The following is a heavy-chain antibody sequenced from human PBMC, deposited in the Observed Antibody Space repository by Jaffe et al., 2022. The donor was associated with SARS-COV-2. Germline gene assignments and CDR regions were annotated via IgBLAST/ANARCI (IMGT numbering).Heavy chain of an antibody. J-gene: IGHJ6*02. D-gene: IGHD6-13*01. CDR2: IYYGGST. CDR3: ARGKGESWFRSQYGMDV. CDR1: YGSISSSGDY. V-gene: IGHV4-39*02. Sequence: QLQLHESGPGLVKPSETLSLTCTVSYGSISSSGDYWGWLRQPPGKGLEWIGSIYYGGSTYYHPSLKSRVTISVDTSKNHLSLRLTSVTATDTAVYYCARGKGESWFRSQYGMDVWGQGTTVTVSS.